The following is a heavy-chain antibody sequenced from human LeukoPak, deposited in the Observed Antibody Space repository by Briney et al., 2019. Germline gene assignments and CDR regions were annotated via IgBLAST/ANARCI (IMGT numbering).Heavy chain of an antibody. CDR3: ARGSLASYDILTGKEYYFDY. J-gene: IGHJ4*02. CDR2: IKQDGSEK. CDR1: GFTFSSYW. Sequence: GSLRLSCAASGFTFSSYWMSWVRQAPGKGLEWVANIKQDGSEKYYVDSVKGRFTISRDNAENSLYLQMNSLRAEDTAVYYCARGSLASYDILTGKEYYFDYWGQGTLVTVSS. V-gene: IGHV3-7*01. D-gene: IGHD3-9*01.